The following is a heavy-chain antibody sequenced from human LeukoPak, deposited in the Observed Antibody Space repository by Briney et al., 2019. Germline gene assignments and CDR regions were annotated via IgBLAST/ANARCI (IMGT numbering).Heavy chain of an antibody. CDR2: ISSSSSYI. J-gene: IGHJ6*03. CDR1: GFTFSSYS. V-gene: IGHV3-21*01. CDR3: ARVQGYYYYMDV. Sequence: GGSLRLSCAASGFTFSSYSMNWVRQAPGKGLEWVSSISSSSSYIYYSDSVKGRFTISRDNAKNSLYLQMNSLRAEDTAVYYCARVQGYYYYMDVWGKGTTVTVSS.